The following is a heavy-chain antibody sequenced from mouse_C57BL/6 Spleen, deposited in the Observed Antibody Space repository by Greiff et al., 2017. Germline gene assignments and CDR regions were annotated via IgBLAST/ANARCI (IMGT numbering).Heavy chain of an antibody. Sequence: EVQLQQSGPELVKPGASVKIPCKASGYTFTDYNMDWVKQSHGKSLEWIGDINPNNGGTIYNQKFKGKATLTVDKSSSTAYMELRSLTSEDTAVYYCARRGVTTVVARWYFDVWGTGTTVTVSS. J-gene: IGHJ1*03. D-gene: IGHD1-1*01. CDR3: ARRGVTTVVARWYFDV. CDR1: GYTFTDYN. V-gene: IGHV1-18*01. CDR2: INPNNGGT.